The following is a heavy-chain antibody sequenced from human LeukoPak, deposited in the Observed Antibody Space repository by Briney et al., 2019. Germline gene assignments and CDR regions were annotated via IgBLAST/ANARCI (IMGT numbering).Heavy chain of an antibody. CDR1: GFTFSSYA. D-gene: IGHD1-7*01. J-gene: IGHJ4*02. CDR3: ARCDNWNLYYFDY. Sequence: PGGSLRLSCAASGFTFSSYAMHWVRQAPGKGPEWVAVISYDGSNKYYADSVKGRFTISRDNSKNTLYLQMNSLRAEDTAVYYCARCDNWNLYYFDYWGQGTLVTVSS. CDR2: ISYDGSNK. V-gene: IGHV3-30-3*01.